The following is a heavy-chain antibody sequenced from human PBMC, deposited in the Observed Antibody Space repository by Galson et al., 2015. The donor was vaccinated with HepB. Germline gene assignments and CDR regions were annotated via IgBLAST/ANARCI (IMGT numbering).Heavy chain of an antibody. CDR3: ARDLYSSGWPTLY. Sequence: SLRLSCAASGFTVSSNYMGWVRQAPGKGLEWVANIKQDGIEKYYVDSVKGRFTISRVNAKNSLYLQMNSLRAEDTAMYYCARDLYSSGWPTLYWGQGTLVTVSA. V-gene: IGHV3-7*03. D-gene: IGHD3-22*01. CDR2: IKQDGIEK. CDR1: GFTVSSNY. J-gene: IGHJ4*02.